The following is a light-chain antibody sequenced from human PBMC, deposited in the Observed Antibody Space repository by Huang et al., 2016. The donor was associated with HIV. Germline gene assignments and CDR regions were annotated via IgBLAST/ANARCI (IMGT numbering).Light chain of an antibody. CDR1: RRIYSY. J-gene: IGKJ3*01. Sequence: DIQMTQSPSSLSASIGDSVTITCRASRRIYSYLNWYQHRPGKAPKLLIYDAANLEVGLPSRFRGSGSGKNFTHISSSLQPEEFATYYCQQYDRLPRTFGPGTKV. CDR3: QQYDRLPRT. V-gene: IGKV1-33*01. CDR2: DAA.